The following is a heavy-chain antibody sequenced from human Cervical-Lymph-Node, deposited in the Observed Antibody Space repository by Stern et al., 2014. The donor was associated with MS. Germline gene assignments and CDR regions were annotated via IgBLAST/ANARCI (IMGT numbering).Heavy chain of an antibody. J-gene: IGHJ4*02. D-gene: IGHD2-21*01. CDR1: GFTFSSYF. V-gene: IGHV3-7*01. Sequence: EVQLVESGGGLVQPGGSLRLSCAASGFTFSSYFMGWVHQAPGKGLEWVANIGQDGSLTYYVDSVEGRFTISRDNAKNSLFLQMNSPRSEDTSIYYCVRYRRGSDYYFDYWGQGTLVTVSS. CDR2: IGQDGSLT. CDR3: VRYRRGSDYYFDY.